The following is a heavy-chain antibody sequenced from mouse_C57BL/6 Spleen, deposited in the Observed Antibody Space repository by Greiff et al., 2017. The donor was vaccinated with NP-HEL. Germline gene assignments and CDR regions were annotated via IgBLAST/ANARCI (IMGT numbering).Heavy chain of an antibody. CDR2: IYPSDSET. J-gene: IGHJ2*01. D-gene: IGHD2-5*01. Sequence: QVQLQQPGAELVRPGSSVKLSCKASGYTFTSYWMDWVKQRPGQGLEWIGNIYPSDSETHYNQKFKDKATLTVDKSYSTAYMQLSSLTSEDSAVYYCARRPAYYSNYYFDYWGQGTTLTVSS. CDR1: GYTFTSYW. CDR3: ARRPAYYSNYYFDY. V-gene: IGHV1-61*01.